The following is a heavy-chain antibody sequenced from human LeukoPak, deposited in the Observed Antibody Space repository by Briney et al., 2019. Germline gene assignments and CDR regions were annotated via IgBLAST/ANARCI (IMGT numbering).Heavy chain of an antibody. J-gene: IGHJ4*02. V-gene: IGHV4-34*01. CDR3: AREHRAVAGFDY. CDR1: GGSFSGYY. Sequence: SETLSLTCAVYGGSFSGYYWSWIRQPPGKGLEWIGEINHSGSTNYNPSLKSRVTISVDKSKNQFSLKLSSVTAADTAVYYCAREHRAVAGFDYWGQGTLVTVSS. D-gene: IGHD6-19*01. CDR2: INHSGST.